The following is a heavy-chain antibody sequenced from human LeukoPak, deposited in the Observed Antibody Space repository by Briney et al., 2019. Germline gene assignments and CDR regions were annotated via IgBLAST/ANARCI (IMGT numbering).Heavy chain of an antibody. Sequence: SETLSLTCTVSGGSISSYYWSWIRQPAGKGLEWIGRIYTSGSTNYNPSLKSRVTMSVDTSKNQFSLKLSSVTAADTAVYYCARVVDSSSPNRGGYYYYMDVWGKGTTVTVSS. CDR2: IYTSGST. D-gene: IGHD6-13*01. CDR1: GGSISSYY. J-gene: IGHJ6*03. CDR3: ARVVDSSSPNRGGYYYYMDV. V-gene: IGHV4-4*07.